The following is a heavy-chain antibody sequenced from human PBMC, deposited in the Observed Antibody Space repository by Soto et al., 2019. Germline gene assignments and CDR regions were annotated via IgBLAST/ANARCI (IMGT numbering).Heavy chain of an antibody. V-gene: IGHV1-18*01. D-gene: IGHD3-22*01. CDR2: ISAYNGNT. CDR1: GYTFTSYG. CDR3: ARDAVTDDYDSSGYYYYYGMDV. J-gene: IGHJ6*02. Sequence: ASVKVSCKASGYTFTSYGISWVRQAPGQGLEWMGWISAYNGNTNYAQKLQGRVTMTTDTSTSTAYMELRSLRSDDTAVYYCARDAVTDDYDSSGYYYYYGMDVWG.